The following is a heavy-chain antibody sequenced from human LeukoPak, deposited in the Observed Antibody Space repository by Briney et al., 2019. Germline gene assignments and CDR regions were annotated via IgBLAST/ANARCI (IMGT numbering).Heavy chain of an antibody. D-gene: IGHD1-14*01. CDR2: IYSGGST. CDR1: GFSLSDHY. Sequence: GGSLRLSCAASGFSLSDHYMSWVRQAPGKGLEWVSVIYSGGSTYYADSVKGRFTISRDNSKNTLYLQMNSLRAEDTAVYYCARGTGGYWGQGTLVTVSS. J-gene: IGHJ4*02. CDR3: ARGTGGY. V-gene: IGHV3-53*01.